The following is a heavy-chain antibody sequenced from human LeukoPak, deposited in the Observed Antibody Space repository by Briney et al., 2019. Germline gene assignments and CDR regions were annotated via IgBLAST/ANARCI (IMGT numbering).Heavy chain of an antibody. CDR1: GFTFSNYW. J-gene: IGHJ4*02. D-gene: IGHD3-10*01. CDR2: VNTDGSAT. Sequence: PGGSLRLSCAASGFTFSNYWMHWVRQTPGKGLVWVSRVNTDGSATAYADSVKGRFTISRDNAKNTLYLQMNSLRAGDTAVYYCARETLIRRFMPDYWGQGTLVTVSS. CDR3: ARETLIRRFMPDY. V-gene: IGHV3-74*01.